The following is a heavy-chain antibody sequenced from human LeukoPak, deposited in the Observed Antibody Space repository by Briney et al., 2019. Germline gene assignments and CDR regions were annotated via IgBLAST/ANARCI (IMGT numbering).Heavy chain of an antibody. CDR3: ASGRCGGGSCYHAY. CDR1: GFTFSSYE. V-gene: IGHV3-48*03. D-gene: IGHD2-15*01. J-gene: IGHJ4*02. Sequence: GGSLRLSCAASGFTFSSYEMNWVRQAPGKGLEGISYISSSGTTIYYADSVKGRFTISRDNAKNSLYLQMNSLRAEDTAVYYCASGRCGGGSCYHAYWGQGTLVTVSS. CDR2: ISSSGTTI.